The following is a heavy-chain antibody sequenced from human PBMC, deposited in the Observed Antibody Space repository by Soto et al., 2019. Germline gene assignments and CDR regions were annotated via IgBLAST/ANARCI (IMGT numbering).Heavy chain of an antibody. D-gene: IGHD1-26*01. V-gene: IGHV1-8*01. J-gene: IGHJ3*02. CDR2: MNPNSGNT. CDR1: GYTFTSYD. CDR3: ASSSGSYYDAFDI. Sequence: ASVKVSCKASGYTFTSYDINWVRQATGQGLEWMGWMNPNSGNTGYAQKFQGRFTMTRNTSISTAYMELSSLRSEDTAVYYCASSSGSYYDAFDIWGQGTMVTVSS.